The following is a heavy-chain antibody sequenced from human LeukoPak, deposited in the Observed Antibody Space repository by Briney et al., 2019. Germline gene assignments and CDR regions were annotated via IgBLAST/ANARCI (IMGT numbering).Heavy chain of an antibody. CDR3: ARSQVKSTAIAFDY. CDR2: INHSGST. J-gene: IGHJ4*02. Sequence: PSETLSLTCAVYGGSFSGYYWSWIRQPPGKGLEWIGEINHSGSTNYSPSLKSRVTISVDTSKNQFSLKLSSVTAADTAVYYCARSQVKSTAIAFDYWGQGTLVTVSS. CDR1: GGSFSGYY. D-gene: IGHD2-21*02. V-gene: IGHV4-34*01.